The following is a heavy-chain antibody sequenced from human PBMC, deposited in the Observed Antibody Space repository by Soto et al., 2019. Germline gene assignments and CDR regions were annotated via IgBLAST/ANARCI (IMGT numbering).Heavy chain of an antibody. CDR3: HGYGY. CDR1: GFSVTANY. V-gene: IGHV3-53*01. J-gene: IGHJ4*02. Sequence: VQVVESGGGLIQPGGSLRLSCEVSGFSVTANYMRWVRQAPGKGLEWVSVIFSGGGTDYVDSVKGRFTISRDISKSTLYLQMNSLRAEDTAVYYCHGYGYWGQGTLVTVSS. CDR2: IFSGGGT. D-gene: IGHD5-12*01.